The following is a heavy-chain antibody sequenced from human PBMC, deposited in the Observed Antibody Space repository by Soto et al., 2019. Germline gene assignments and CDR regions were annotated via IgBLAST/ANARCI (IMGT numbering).Heavy chain of an antibody. CDR3: ASPVPAVSYYGMDV. D-gene: IGHD2-2*01. J-gene: IGHJ6*02. CDR2: INAGNGNT. CDR1: GYTFTSYA. Sequence: QVQLVQAGAEVKKPGASVKLSCKASGYTFTSYAMHLVRQAPGQRLEWMGWINAGNGNTKYSQKFQGRVTITRDTSASTAYMELSSLRSEDTAVYYCASPVPAVSYYGMDVWGQGTTVTVSS. V-gene: IGHV1-3*01.